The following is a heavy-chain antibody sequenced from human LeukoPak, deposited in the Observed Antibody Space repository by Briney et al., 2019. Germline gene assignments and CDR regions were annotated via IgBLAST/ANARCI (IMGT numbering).Heavy chain of an antibody. J-gene: IGHJ4*02. CDR3: AREGYYGSGSPPSLYFDY. CDR1: GFTFRNYV. Sequence: GGSLRLSCAASGFTFRNYVIHWVRQAPGKGLEWVAVTSSDLNVKLYADPVKGRFTISRDNSRSTLYLQMNSLRPEDTAIYYCAREGYYGSGSPPSLYFDYWGQGTLVTVSS. CDR2: TSSDLNVK. D-gene: IGHD3-10*01. V-gene: IGHV3-30-3*01.